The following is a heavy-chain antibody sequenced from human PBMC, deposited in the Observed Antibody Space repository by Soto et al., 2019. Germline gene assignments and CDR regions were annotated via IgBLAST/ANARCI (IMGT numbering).Heavy chain of an antibody. D-gene: IGHD5-12*01. Sequence: GGSLRLSCAASGFTFSTYAMSWVRQAPGKGLEWVSYISGGSTYYADSVKGRFTISRDNSKNTLYLQMNSLRAEDTAVYYCAKGGSRGAFDIWGQGTMVTVSS. V-gene: IGHV3-23*01. CDR2: ISGGST. CDR3: AKGGSRGAFDI. J-gene: IGHJ3*02. CDR1: GFTFSTYA.